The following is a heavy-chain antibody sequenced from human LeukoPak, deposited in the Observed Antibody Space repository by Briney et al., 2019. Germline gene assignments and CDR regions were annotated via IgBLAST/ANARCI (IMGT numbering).Heavy chain of an antibody. Sequence: PGGSLRLSCAASGFTFSNAWMSWVRQAPGKGLEWVSSITASGGSTYYADSVKGRFTATRDNSKNTLYLQMNSLRAEDTAVYYCAKPPHSTWYNYYYAMDVWGPGTTVTVSS. CDR3: AKPPHSTWYNYYYAMDV. V-gene: IGHV3-23*01. CDR1: GFTFSNAW. D-gene: IGHD6-13*01. CDR2: ITASGGST. J-gene: IGHJ6*02.